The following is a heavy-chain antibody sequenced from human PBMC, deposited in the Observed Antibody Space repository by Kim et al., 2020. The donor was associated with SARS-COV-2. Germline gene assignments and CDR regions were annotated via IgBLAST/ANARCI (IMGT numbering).Heavy chain of an antibody. CDR1: GYTFTGYY. CDR2: INPNSGGT. J-gene: IGHJ6*02. D-gene: IGHD2-2*01. Sequence: ASVKVSCKASGYTFTGYYMHWVRQAPGQGLEWMGWINPNSGGTNYAQKFQGRVTMTRDTSISTAYMELSRLRSDDTAVYYCARDLLVVPDLTQRYYYYYGMDVWGQGTTVTVSS. V-gene: IGHV1-2*02. CDR3: ARDLLVVPDLTQRYYYYYGMDV.